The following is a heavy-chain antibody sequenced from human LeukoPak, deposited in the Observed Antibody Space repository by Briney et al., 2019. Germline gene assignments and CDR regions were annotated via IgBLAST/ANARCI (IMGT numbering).Heavy chain of an antibody. V-gene: IGHV3-30*02. Sequence: GGSLRLSCAASGFTFSSYGMHWVRQAPGKGLEWVAFIPYDGINKYYADSVKGRFTISRDNAKNSLYLQMNSLRAEDTAVYYCARVSQQLHIDYWGQGTLVTVSS. CDR3: ARVSQQLHIDY. J-gene: IGHJ4*02. CDR2: IPYDGINK. D-gene: IGHD6-13*01. CDR1: GFTFSSYG.